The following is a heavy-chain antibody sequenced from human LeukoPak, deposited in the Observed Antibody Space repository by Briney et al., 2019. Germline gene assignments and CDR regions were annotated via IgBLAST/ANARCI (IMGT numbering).Heavy chain of an antibody. J-gene: IGHJ3*02. CDR3: ARSPDYGDYGHAFDI. D-gene: IGHD4-17*01. Sequence: PGGSLRLSCAASGFTFSSYWMSWVRQAPGKGLEWVANIKQDGSEKYYVDSVKDRFTISRDNAKNSLYLQMNSLRAEDTAVYYCARSPDYGDYGHAFDIWGQGTMVTVSS. CDR2: IKQDGSEK. V-gene: IGHV3-7*01. CDR1: GFTFSSYW.